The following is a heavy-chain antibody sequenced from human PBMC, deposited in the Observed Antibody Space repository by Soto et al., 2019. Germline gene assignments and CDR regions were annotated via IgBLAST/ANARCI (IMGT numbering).Heavy chain of an antibody. CDR2: IYPGDSDT. CDR1: GYTFTNYW. Sequence: GESLRICCKVSGYTFTNYWIGWLLQMPGKGPEWMGIIYPGDSDTKYNPSFQGQVTISADKSITTTYLQWSSLKASDTAIYYCAASIFYYGMDVWGQGTTVTVSS. CDR3: AASIFYYGMDV. V-gene: IGHV5-51*01. J-gene: IGHJ6*02.